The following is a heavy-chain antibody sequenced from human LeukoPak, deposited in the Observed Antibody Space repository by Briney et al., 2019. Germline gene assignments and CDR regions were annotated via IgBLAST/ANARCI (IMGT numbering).Heavy chain of an antibody. D-gene: IGHD3-22*01. CDR1: GFTFSSYA. Sequence: GGSLRLSCAASGFTFSSYAMSWVRQAPGKGLEWVSAISGSGGSTYYADSVKGRFTISRDNSKNTLYLQMNSLRAEDTAVYYCASNYYDSSGYRWDAFDIWGQGTMVTVSS. J-gene: IGHJ3*02. CDR3: ASNYYDSSGYRWDAFDI. V-gene: IGHV3-23*01. CDR2: ISGSGGST.